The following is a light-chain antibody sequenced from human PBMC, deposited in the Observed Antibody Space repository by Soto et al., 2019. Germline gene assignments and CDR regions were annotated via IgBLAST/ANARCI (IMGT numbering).Light chain of an antibody. V-gene: IGKV3-11*01. Sequence: EVELTQSPATLSLSPGETATLSCRASQSFYKFLPWYQQRPGQPPRLLIFDSSNRATGVPVRFSGSGSGTVFTLTIGSLEPEDSAVYYCQQRKHWPPITFGQGTRLEIK. J-gene: IGKJ5*01. CDR2: DSS. CDR3: QQRKHWPPIT. CDR1: QSFYKF.